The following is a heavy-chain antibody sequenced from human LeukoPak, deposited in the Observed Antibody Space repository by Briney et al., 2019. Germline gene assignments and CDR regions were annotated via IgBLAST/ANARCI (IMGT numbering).Heavy chain of an antibody. J-gene: IGHJ4*02. CDR1: GFTFSSHA. CDR3: ARGHIAARPFDY. D-gene: IGHD6-6*01. CDR2: ISYDGRIK. Sequence: GSLRLSCAASGFTFSSHAMHWVRQAPGKGLEWVTAISYDGRIKAFADSVKGRFTISRDNSKNMLYLQMNSLRAEDTGVYYCARGHIAARPFDYWGQGTLVTVSS. V-gene: IGHV3-30*04.